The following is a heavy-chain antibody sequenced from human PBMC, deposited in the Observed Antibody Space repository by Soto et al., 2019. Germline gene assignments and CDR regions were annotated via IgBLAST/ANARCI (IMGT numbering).Heavy chain of an antibody. CDR1: GYTFTSYG. Sequence: VQLVQSGAEVKKPGASVKVSCKASGYTFTSYGISWVRQAPGQGLEWMGWISAYNGNTNYAQKLQGRGTMTTDTSTSTAYMEPRSLRSDDTAVNYCARDKGGIPWFRESNGDINWFDPWGQGTLVTVSS. V-gene: IGHV1-18*01. CDR3: ARDKGGIPWFRESNGDINWFDP. D-gene: IGHD3-10*01. J-gene: IGHJ5*02. CDR2: ISAYNGNT.